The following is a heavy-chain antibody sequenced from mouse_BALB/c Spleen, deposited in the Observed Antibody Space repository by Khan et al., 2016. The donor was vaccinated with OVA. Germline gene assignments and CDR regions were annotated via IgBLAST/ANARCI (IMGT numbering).Heavy chain of an antibody. CDR1: GYSITSGYA. J-gene: IGHJ2*01. Sequence: VQLQQSGPGLVKPSQSLSLTCTVTGYSITSGYAWNWIRQFPGNKLEWMGYISYSGVTSYTQSLKSRISITRDTSKNQFFLQLNSVTTEDTATYYCARGNYYGYYFDYWGQGTTLTVSS. V-gene: IGHV3-2*02. CDR2: ISYSGVT. D-gene: IGHD1-1*01. CDR3: ARGNYYGYYFDY.